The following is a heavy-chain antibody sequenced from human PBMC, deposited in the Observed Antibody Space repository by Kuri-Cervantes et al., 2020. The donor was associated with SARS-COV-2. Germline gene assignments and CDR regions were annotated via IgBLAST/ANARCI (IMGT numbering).Heavy chain of an antibody. CDR3: ARDRYSSGWTDY. CDR1: GFIFSDYY. CDR2: IGPSGTTK. D-gene: IGHD6-19*01. Sequence: GGSLTLPCTASGFIFSDYYMTWIRQAPGKGLEWVSNIGPSGTTKYYADPVKGRFTISRDNAKNSLYLQMNSLRAEDTAVYYCARDRYSSGWTDYWGQGTLVTVSS. J-gene: IGHJ4*02. V-gene: IGHV3-11*04.